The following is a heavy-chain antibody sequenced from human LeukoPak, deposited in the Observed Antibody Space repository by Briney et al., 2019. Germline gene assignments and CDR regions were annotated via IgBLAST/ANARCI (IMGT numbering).Heavy chain of an antibody. D-gene: IGHD2-8*01. CDR1: GWSYSGYY. CDR3: ARGRGYCTNGVCYRYYYYYMDV. V-gene: IGHV4-34*01. CDR2: INHSGRT. Sequence: SETLSLTCAVYGWSYSGYYWSWIRQPPGKGLEWIGEINHSGRTNYNPSLKRRVTISVDTSKNQFSLKLSSVNAADTAVYYCARGRGYCTNGVCYRYYYYYMDVWGKGTTVTVSS. J-gene: IGHJ6*03.